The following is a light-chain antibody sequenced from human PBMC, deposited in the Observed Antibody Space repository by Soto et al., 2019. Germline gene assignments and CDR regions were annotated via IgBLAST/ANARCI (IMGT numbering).Light chain of an antibody. CDR3: QQYGSSPRVT. CDR1: QTVRGIY. CDR2: GGS. V-gene: IGKV3-20*01. Sequence: IVLTHSPGPLSLSPGERATFSFISIQTVRGIYLACYQQKPGQAPRLLIYGGSSRATGIPDRFRGSGSGTDFTLTISRLEPEDFAVYFCQQYGSSPRVTFGHRTRLEI. J-gene: IGKJ5*01.